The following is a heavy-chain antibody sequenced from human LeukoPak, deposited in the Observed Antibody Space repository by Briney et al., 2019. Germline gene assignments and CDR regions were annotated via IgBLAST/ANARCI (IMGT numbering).Heavy chain of an antibody. CDR1: GGSFSGYY. CDR3: ARGRDYYYDSSGYYCDY. D-gene: IGHD3-22*01. Sequence: SSETLSLTCAVYGGSFSGYYWSWIRQPPGKGLEWIGEINHSGSTNYNPSLKSRVTISVDTSKNQFSLKLSSVTAADTAVYYCARGRDYYYDSSGYYCDYWGQGTLVTVSS. CDR2: INHSGST. J-gene: IGHJ4*02. V-gene: IGHV4-34*01.